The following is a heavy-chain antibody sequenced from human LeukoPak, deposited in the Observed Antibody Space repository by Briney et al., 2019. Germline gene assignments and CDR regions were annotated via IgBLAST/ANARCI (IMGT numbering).Heavy chain of an antibody. V-gene: IGHV3-48*01. Sequence: GGSLRLSCAASGFTFSSYSMNWVRQAPGRGLEWVSCISSSSSTIYYADSVKGRFTISRDNSKNTLYLQMNSLRAEDTAVYYCARIGGDRHPIEYWGQGTLVTVSS. D-gene: IGHD2-21*02. CDR2: ISSSSSTI. CDR3: ARIGGDRHPIEY. CDR1: GFTFSSYS. J-gene: IGHJ4*02.